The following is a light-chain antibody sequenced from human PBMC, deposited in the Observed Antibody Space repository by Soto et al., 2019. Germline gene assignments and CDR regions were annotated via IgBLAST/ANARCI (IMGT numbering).Light chain of an antibody. J-gene: IGKJ1*01. V-gene: IGKV3-20*01. CDR2: RTS. Sequence: EILFTQSPGTLSLSPGERATLSCRASQSVSSSYLAWYQQKPGQAPRILIYRTSSRDTGIPARFSASGSGTDFTLTISDVQPEDFSLYYCHQRQSSPRTFGQGTKVDIK. CDR1: QSVSSSY. CDR3: HQRQSSPRT.